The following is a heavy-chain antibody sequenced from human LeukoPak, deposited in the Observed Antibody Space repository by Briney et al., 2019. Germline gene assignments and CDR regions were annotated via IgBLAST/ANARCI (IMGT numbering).Heavy chain of an antibody. V-gene: IGHV4-39*01. D-gene: IGHD3-16*02. CDR2: IYYRVST. CDR3: ARHYRYDGLLSTLDP. Sequence: SETLSLTCTVSGGSISSSPYYSGWIRQPPGKGLEWIGTIYYRVSTYSNPSLNSRVTISLDTSKNQFSLRLRSVTAADTALYYCARHYRYDGLLSTLDPWGQGTLVTVSS. J-gene: IGHJ5*02. CDR1: GGSISSSPYY.